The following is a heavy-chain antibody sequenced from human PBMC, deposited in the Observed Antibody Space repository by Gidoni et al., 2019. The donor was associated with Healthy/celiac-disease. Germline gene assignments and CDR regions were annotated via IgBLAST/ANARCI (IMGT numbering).Heavy chain of an antibody. J-gene: IGHJ4*02. CDR2: INHSGST. V-gene: IGHV4-34*01. Sequence: QVQLQQWGAGLVTPSETLSLTCAVYGGSFSGYYWRWIRQPPGKGREWIGEINHSGSTNYNPSLKSRVTISVDTSKNQFSLKLSSVTAADTAVYYWARGRGTTRLTTYCSSTSCYSVFDYWGQGTLVTVSS. D-gene: IGHD2-2*01. CDR1: GGSFSGYY. CDR3: ARGRGTTRLTTYCSSTSCYSVFDY.